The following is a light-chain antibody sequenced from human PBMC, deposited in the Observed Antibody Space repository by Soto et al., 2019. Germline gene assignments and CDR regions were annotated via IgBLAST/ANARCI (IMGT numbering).Light chain of an antibody. Sequence: IQMTQAPSCLSASVGDRVTITCQSSQSISNSLNWYQQKPGMPPKLLIYAASTLQSGVPSRFSGSGSGTDFTLTISCLQSEDFATYYCQQYYSYPRTFGQGTKVDIK. J-gene: IGKJ1*01. CDR1: QSISNS. V-gene: IGKV1-39*01. CDR2: AAS. CDR3: QQYYSYPRT.